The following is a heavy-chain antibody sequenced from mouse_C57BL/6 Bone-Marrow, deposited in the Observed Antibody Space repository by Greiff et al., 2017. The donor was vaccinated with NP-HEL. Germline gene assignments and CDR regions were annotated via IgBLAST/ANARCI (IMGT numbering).Heavy chain of an antibody. J-gene: IGHJ2*01. V-gene: IGHV1-82*01. D-gene: IGHD6-1*01. Sequence: VQLQQSGPELVKPGASVKISCKASGYTFSTSWMNWMKQRPGKGLEWIGRIYPGDGDTHYSGNFEGKASLTADKSSNSAYMQLSSLTSEDSAVYVGARGESWGAFFDYGGQGTTLTGSS. CDR3: ARGESWGAFFDY. CDR2: IYPGDGDT. CDR1: GYTFSTSW.